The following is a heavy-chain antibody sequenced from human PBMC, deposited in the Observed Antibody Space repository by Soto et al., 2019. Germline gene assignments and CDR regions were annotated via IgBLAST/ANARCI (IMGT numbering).Heavy chain of an antibody. Sequence: QVQLVQSGAEVKKPGSSVKVSCKVSGGTFSTYVLSWVRQAPGQGLEWMGGIIPIFGTANYAQEFQGRVTITADESTDTAYMELSSLKSEDTAVYYCARGMAAAGTSDYWGQGTLVTVSS. CDR3: ARGMAAAGTSDY. D-gene: IGHD6-13*01. CDR2: IIPIFGTA. CDR1: GGTFSTYV. J-gene: IGHJ4*02. V-gene: IGHV1-69*01.